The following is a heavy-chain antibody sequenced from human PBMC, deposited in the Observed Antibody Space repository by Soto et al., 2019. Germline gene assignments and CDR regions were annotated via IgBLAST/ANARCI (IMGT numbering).Heavy chain of an antibody. J-gene: IGHJ6*02. CDR1: GYTFTGYY. CDR2: INPNSGGT. D-gene: IGHD2-15*01. Sequence: ASVKVSCKASGYTFTGYYMHWVRQAPGQGLEWMGWINPNSGGTNYAQKFQGRVTMTRDTSISTAYMELSRLRSDDTAVYYCARGQDIVVAVAASVGGMDVWGQGNTVTVSS. CDR3: ARGQDIVVAVAASVGGMDV. V-gene: IGHV1-2*02.